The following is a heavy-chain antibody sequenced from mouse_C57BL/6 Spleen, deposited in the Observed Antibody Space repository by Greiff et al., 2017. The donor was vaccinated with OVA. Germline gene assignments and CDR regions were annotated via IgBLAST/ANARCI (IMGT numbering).Heavy chain of an antibody. CDR1: GYSFTSYY. CDR2: IYPGSGNT. D-gene: IGHD2-1*01. Sequence: QVQLKQSGPELVKPGASVKISCKASGYSFTSYYIHWVKQRPGQGLEWIGWIYPGSGNTKYNEKFKGKATLTADTSSSTAYMQLSSLTSEDSAVYYCARGSYYGNYEAWFAYWGQGTLVTVSA. J-gene: IGHJ3*01. V-gene: IGHV1-66*01. CDR3: ARGSYYGNYEAWFAY.